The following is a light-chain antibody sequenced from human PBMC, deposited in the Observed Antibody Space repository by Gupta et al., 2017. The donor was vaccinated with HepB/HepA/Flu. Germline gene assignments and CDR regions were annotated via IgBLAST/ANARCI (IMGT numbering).Light chain of an antibody. CDR2: GAS. V-gene: IGKV3-15*01. J-gene: IGKJ1*01. CDR1: QSVSSN. Sequence: EVVMTQSPDTLSVSPGKRATLACRASQSVSSNLAWYQQKPGQAPRLLIYGASTRATGLPTRFIGSGSGTEFTLTVSILHSEDFAVFYCQQENNWPRTFGQGTKVEIK. CDR3: QQENNWPRT.